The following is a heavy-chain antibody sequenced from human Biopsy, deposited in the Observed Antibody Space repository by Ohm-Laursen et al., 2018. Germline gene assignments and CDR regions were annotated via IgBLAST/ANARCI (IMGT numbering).Heavy chain of an antibody. CDR3: ARDPLNGHKHFDY. Sequence: ASVKVSCKASSYTFTDYNIHWMRQAPGQGLEWLGYINCKTGATNYAQKFQDTVTMTRDTSISTAYLALGSLRSADTAIYYCARDPLNGHKHFDYWGQGSLVTASS. CDR1: SYTFTDYN. J-gene: IGHJ4*02. D-gene: IGHD2-8*01. V-gene: IGHV1-2*02. CDR2: INCKTGAT.